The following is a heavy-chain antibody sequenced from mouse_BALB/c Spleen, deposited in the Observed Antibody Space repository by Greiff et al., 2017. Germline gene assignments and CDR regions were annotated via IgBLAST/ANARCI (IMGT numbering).Heavy chain of an antibody. D-gene: IGHD1-2*01. V-gene: IGHV1S29*02. Sequence: VQLKESGPELVKPGASVKISCKASGYTFTDYNMHWVKQSHGKSLEWIGYIYPYNGGTGYNQKFKSKATLTVDNSSSTAYMELRSLTSEDSAVYYCARYGPPLLDFDYWGQGTTLTVSS. J-gene: IGHJ2*01. CDR2: IYPYNGGT. CDR3: ARYGPPLLDFDY. CDR1: GYTFTDYN.